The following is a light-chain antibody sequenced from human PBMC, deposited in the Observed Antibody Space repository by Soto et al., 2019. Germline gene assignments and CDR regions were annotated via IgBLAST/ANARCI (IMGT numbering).Light chain of an antibody. V-gene: IGKV3-11*01. CDR1: QTVDNY. CDR3: QQRRSWPIT. Sequence: EIVLTQSPATLSLSPGERATLSCCASQTVDNYLAWYQQKPGQAPRLLIYDASNRATGIPARFSGSGSETDFTLTISSLEPEDFAVYYCQQRRSWPITFGQGTRLEI. CDR2: DAS. J-gene: IGKJ5*01.